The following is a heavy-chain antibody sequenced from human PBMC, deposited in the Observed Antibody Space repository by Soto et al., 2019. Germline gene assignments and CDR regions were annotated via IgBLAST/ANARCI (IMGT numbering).Heavy chain of an antibody. Sequence: PGGSLRLSCAASGFTFSSYGMHWVRQAPGEGLEWVAVISGSGSSTYYADSVKGRFTISRDNSKNTLYLQMNSLRAEDTAVYYCAKRGGDIVATIRVSGYYYYYYMDVWGKGTTVTVSS. CDR1: GFTFSSYG. J-gene: IGHJ6*03. CDR2: ISGSGSST. D-gene: IGHD5-12*01. V-gene: IGHV3-30*18. CDR3: AKRGGDIVATIRVSGYYYYYYMDV.